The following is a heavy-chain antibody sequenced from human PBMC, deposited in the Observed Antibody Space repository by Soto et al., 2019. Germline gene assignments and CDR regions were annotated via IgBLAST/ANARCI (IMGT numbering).Heavy chain of an antibody. V-gene: IGHV3-7*03. CDR1: GFTFSDYW. CDR2: IKRDGSDI. J-gene: IGHJ4*02. Sequence: EVQLVESGGGLDQPGGSLRISCAASGFTFSDYWMSWVRQAPGKGLEFLANIKRDGSDIFYVDSVEGRFTISRDNVNNALYLQMSSLRAEDTAVYYCTRGSCPGGSCYYEYYFDSWGQGTLVTVSS. D-gene: IGHD2-15*01. CDR3: TRGSCPGGSCYYEYYFDS.